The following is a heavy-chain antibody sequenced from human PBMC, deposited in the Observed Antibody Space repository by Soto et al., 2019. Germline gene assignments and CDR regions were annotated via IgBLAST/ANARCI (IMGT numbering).Heavy chain of an antibody. D-gene: IGHD2-2*01. V-gene: IGHV3-23*01. Sequence: EVQLLESGGGLVEPGGSLRLSCAVSGFSFSTYAMSWVRQAPGKGLEWVSGISAGGGNTYYADSVRGRFTITRDNSNDTLYLQITSLRAEDTAFYYCAKHAEYQLVSWFDPWGQVTLVTVSS. CDR1: GFSFSTYA. CDR2: ISAGGGNT. CDR3: AKHAEYQLVSWFDP. J-gene: IGHJ5*02.